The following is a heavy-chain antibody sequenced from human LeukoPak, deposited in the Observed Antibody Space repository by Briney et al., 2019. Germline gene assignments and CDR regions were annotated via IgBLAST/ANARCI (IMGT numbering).Heavy chain of an antibody. V-gene: IGHV3-15*01. CDR3: PPGVTVRDCVGLCNIMFVFDI. CDR2: IKSKTDGGTT. Sequence: PGGALRLSCAASGFTFSNARMSWVRQAPGKGLEWVGRIKSKTDGGTTDYAAPGKGSFTISRDDSKHTLSLQMNSLKTVHTAVYYCPPGVTVRDCVGLCNIMFVFDIWGKGKMFTVSP. D-gene: IGHD2/OR15-2a*01. CDR1: GFTFSNAR. J-gene: IGHJ3*02.